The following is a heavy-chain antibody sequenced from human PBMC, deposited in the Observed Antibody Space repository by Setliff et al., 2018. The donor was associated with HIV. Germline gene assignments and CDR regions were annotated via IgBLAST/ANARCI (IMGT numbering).Heavy chain of an antibody. Sequence: TSETLSLTCNVSGDSLNTYYWSWIRQSGGKGLEWIGRIYASGKTTFNPSLEGRVTISVDTSKNQFSLKLSSVTAADTAMYYCARIGFAAAGKPSNFDYWGQGTLVTVSS. J-gene: IGHJ4*02. CDR2: IYASGKT. V-gene: IGHV4-4*07. D-gene: IGHD6-13*01. CDR3: ARIGFAAAGKPSNFDY. CDR1: GDSLNTYY.